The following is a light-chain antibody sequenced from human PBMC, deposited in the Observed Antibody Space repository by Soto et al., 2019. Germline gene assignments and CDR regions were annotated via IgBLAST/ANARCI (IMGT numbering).Light chain of an antibody. CDR2: EVR. Sequence: QSVLTQPASVSGSPGQSITISCTGTSSDVGTYNYVSWYQQHPGRAPQLIIYEVRNRPSGISFRFSGSKSGNTASLTISGLQAEDEADYYCSSYTSKSSLIFGGGTKVTVL. J-gene: IGLJ2*01. CDR1: SSDVGTYNY. V-gene: IGLV2-14*01. CDR3: SSYTSKSSLI.